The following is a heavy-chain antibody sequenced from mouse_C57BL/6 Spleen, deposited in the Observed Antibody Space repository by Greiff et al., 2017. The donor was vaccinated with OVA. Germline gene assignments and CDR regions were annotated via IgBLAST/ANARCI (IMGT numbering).Heavy chain of an antibody. CDR1: GFSLTSYG. J-gene: IGHJ4*01. Sequence: VQLQQSGPGLVQPSQSLSITCTVSGFSLTSYGVHWVRQSPGKGLEWLGVLWSGGSTDYNAAFISRLSISTDNSKRQVFLKMNRLQADDTAIYYCARKSPSMRDYAMDYWGQGTSVTVSS. D-gene: IGHD2-3*01. CDR3: ARKSPSMRDYAMDY. CDR2: LWSGGST. V-gene: IGHV2-2*01.